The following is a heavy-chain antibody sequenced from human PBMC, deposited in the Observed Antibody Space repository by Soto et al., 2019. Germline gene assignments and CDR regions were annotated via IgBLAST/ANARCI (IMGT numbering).Heavy chain of an antibody. CDR3: TRDQAQAYYYDSSGYDAFDI. D-gene: IGHD3-22*01. CDR1: GFTFGDYA. V-gene: IGHV3-49*04. Sequence: GGSLRLSCTASGFTFGDYAMSWVRQAPGKGLEWVGFIRSKAYGGTTEYAASVKGRFTISRDDSKSIAYLQMNSLKTEDTAVYYCTRDQAQAYYYDSSGYDAFDIWGQGTMVTVSS. J-gene: IGHJ3*02. CDR2: IRSKAYGGTT.